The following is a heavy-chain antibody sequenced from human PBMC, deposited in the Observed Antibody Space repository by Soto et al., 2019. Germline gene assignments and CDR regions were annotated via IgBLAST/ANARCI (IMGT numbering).Heavy chain of an antibody. CDR2: ISGSGGST. J-gene: IGHJ6*03. CDR3: AKMIRSGWPVIRGVIIKDYMDV. D-gene: IGHD3-10*01. V-gene: IGHV3-23*01. Sequence: GGSLRLSCAASGFTFSSYAMSWVRQAPGKGLEWVSAISGSGGSTYYADSVKGRFTISRDNSKNTLYLQMNSLRAEDTAVYYCAKMIRSGWPVIRGVIIKDYMDVWGKGTTVTVSS. CDR1: GFTFSSYA.